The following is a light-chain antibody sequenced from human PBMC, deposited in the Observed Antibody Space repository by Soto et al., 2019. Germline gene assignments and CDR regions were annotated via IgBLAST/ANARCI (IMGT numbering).Light chain of an antibody. Sequence: DIQMTQSPSTLSASVGDRVTITCRASQSISSWFAWYQQKPGKAPKLLIYDASSLESGVPSRFSGSGSGTEFTITISSLQPDDFATYYCQQYNSWPLTFGGGTKVEIK. CDR1: QSISSW. V-gene: IGKV1-5*01. CDR3: QQYNSWPLT. J-gene: IGKJ4*01. CDR2: DAS.